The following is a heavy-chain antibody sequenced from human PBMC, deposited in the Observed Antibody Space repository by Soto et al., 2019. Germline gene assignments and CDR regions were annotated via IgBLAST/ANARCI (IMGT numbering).Heavy chain of an antibody. CDR3: ARVYNYGSGSYLMPSSCYFDF. V-gene: IGHV1-18*01. CDR1: GYTFRNFG. D-gene: IGHD3-10*01. CDR2: INPNSGHT. Sequence: ASVKVSCKASGYTFRNFGVGWVRQAPGQGLEWVGWINPNSGHTEYAQKLQGRVTVTADTSTSTAYMEVGSLRSDDTAVYYCARVYNYGSGSYLMPSSCYFDFWGPGTLVTVSS. J-gene: IGHJ4*02.